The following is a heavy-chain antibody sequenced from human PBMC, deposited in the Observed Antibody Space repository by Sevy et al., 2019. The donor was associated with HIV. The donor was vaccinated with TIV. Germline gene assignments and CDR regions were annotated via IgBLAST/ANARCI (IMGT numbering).Heavy chain of an antibody. J-gene: IGHJ5*02. CDR3: ARVGGCSSTSCFAYWFDP. CDR1: GFTFSNYW. CDR2: IKEDGSEN. Sequence: GGSLRLSCAASGFTFSNYWMSWVRQAPGKGLEWVANIKEDGSENYYVDSVKGRLTIARENARNTLYLQMNGLRAENTVVYYCARVGGCSSTSCFAYWFDPWGQGTLVTVSS. V-gene: IGHV3-7*03. D-gene: IGHD2-2*01.